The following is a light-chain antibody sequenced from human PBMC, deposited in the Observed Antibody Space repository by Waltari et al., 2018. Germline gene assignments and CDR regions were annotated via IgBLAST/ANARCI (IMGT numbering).Light chain of an antibody. CDR2: EDK. Sequence: SYELTQPPSVSVSPGQTARITCSGDALPKTNVYWYQQKSGQAPVLVIYEDKKRPSGIPERFSASTSGTMTTLTISGAQVEDEGDYYCHSTDSSGNHRVFGGGTKLTVL. V-gene: IGLV3-10*01. CDR1: ALPKTN. CDR3: HSTDSSGNHRV. J-gene: IGLJ2*01.